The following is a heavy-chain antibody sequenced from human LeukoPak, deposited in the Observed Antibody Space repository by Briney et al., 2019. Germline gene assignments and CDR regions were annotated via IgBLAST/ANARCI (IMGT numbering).Heavy chain of an antibody. Sequence: GGSLRLSCAASGFTFSSFGMHWVRQAPGKGLEWVAVIWYDGSNKYYADSVKGRFTISRDNSKNTLYLQMDSLRAEDTAVYYCASVRDPYDLLWLLLHYWGQGTLVTVSS. CDR2: IWYDGSNK. J-gene: IGHJ4*02. V-gene: IGHV3-33*01. CDR1: GFTFSSFG. CDR3: ASVRDPYDLLWLLLHY. D-gene: IGHD3-22*01.